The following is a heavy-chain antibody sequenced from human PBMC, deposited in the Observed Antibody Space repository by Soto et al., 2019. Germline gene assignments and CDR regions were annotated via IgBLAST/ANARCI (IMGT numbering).Heavy chain of an antibody. V-gene: IGHV1-3*01. CDR3: ARDITIFGVALYYFDY. CDR2: INAGNGNT. CDR1: GYTFTSYA. J-gene: IGHJ4*02. D-gene: IGHD3-3*01. Sequence: ASVKVSCKASGYTFTSYAMHWVRQAPGQRLEWMGWINAGNGNTKYSQKFQGRVTITRDTSASTAYMELSSLRSEDTAVYYCARDITIFGVALYYFDYWGQGTLVTVSS.